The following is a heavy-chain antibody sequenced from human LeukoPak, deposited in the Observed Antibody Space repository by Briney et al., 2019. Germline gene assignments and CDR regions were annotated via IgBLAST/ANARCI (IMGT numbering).Heavy chain of an antibody. Sequence: PGGSLRLSCAASGFTFSSYAMSWVRQAPGKGLEWVSAISGSGGSTYYADSVKGRFTISRDNSKNTLYLQMNSLRAEDTAVYYCAKDPQDYGDSEAFDIWGQGTMVTVPS. CDR1: GFTFSSYA. CDR2: ISGSGGST. CDR3: AKDPQDYGDSEAFDI. D-gene: IGHD4-17*01. V-gene: IGHV3-23*01. J-gene: IGHJ3*02.